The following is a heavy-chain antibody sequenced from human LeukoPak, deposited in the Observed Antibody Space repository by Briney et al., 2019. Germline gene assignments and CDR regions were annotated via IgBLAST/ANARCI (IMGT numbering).Heavy chain of an antibody. D-gene: IGHD3-22*01. V-gene: IGHV5-51*01. CDR3: ARLSYDSSGYEVNWFDP. CDR2: IYPGDSDT. CDR1: GYSFTSYW. J-gene: IGHJ5*02. Sequence: GESLKISCKGSGYSFTSYWIGWVRQMPGKGLEWMGIIYPGDSDTRYSPSFQGQVTISADKSISTAYLQWSSLKASDIAMYYCARLSYDSSGYEVNWFDPWGQGTLVTVSS.